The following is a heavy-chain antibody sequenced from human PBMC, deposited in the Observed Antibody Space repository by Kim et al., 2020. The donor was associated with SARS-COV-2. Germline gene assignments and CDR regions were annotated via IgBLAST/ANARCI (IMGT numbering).Heavy chain of an antibody. CDR3: ARSIAAAGSRVWFDP. Sequence: KFQGRVTMTADESTSTAYMELSSLRSEDTAVYYCARSIAAAGSRVWFDPWGQGTLVTVSS. V-gene: IGHV1-69*01. J-gene: IGHJ5*02. D-gene: IGHD6-13*01.